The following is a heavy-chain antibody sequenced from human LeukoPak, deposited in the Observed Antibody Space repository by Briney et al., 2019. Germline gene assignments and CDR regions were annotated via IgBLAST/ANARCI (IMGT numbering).Heavy chain of an antibody. J-gene: IGHJ3*02. Sequence: SETLSLTCTVSGGSISSSYWSWIRQPPGKGLEWIGYIYYSGSTNYNPSLKSRVTISVDTSKNQFSLKLSSVTAADTAVYYCARDPRGHDAFDIWGQGTMITVSS. CDR2: IYYSGST. CDR1: GGSISSSY. CDR3: ARDPRGHDAFDI. D-gene: IGHD3-16*01. V-gene: IGHV4-59*01.